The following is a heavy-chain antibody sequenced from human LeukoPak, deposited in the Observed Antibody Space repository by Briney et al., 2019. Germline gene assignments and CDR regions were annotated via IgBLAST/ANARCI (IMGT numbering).Heavy chain of an antibody. J-gene: IGHJ4*02. CDR3: ARSLLTVTTDYFDY. D-gene: IGHD4-11*01. CDR1: GYTFTSYG. CDR2: ISAYNGNT. Sequence: ASVKVSCKASGYTFTSYGISWVRQAPGQGLEWMGWISAYNGNTNYAQKFQGRVTITTDESTSTAYMELSSLRSEDTAVYYCARSLLTVTTDYFDYWGQGTLVTVSS. V-gene: IGHV1-18*01.